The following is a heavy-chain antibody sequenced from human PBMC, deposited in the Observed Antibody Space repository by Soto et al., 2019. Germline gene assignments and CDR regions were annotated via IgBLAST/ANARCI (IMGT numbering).Heavy chain of an antibody. J-gene: IGHJ6*02. Sequence: QAQLVQSGAEVKKPGASVKVSCKASGYTFYSHSISWVRQAPGQGLEWMGRINGDYGNTQYAQKFRGRVTMTTDTSTTTVCMELTNLRSDDTAVYYWARCVQGDYYCGMDVWGQGTTVTVSS. CDR2: INGDYGNT. CDR1: GYTFYSHS. D-gene: IGHD1-1*01. V-gene: IGHV1-18*01. CDR3: ARCVQGDYYCGMDV.